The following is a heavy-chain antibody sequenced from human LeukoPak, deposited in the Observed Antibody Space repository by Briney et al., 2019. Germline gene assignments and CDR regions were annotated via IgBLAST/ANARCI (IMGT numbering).Heavy chain of an antibody. V-gene: IGHV3-48*01. CDR1: GFSFSSYS. D-gene: IGHD3-22*01. CDR2: ISSSSVTI. J-gene: IGHJ4*02. CDR3: ARDVGYYDSSGYYWDY. Sequence: PGGSLRLSCAAPGFSFSSYSMNWVRQAPGKGLEWVSYISSSSVTIYYADSVKGRFTISRDNAKNLLYLLMNSLRAEDTAVYYCARDVGYYDSSGYYWDYWGQGTLVTVSS.